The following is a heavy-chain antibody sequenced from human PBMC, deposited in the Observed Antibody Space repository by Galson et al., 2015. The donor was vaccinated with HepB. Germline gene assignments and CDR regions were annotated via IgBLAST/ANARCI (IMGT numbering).Heavy chain of an antibody. CDR1: GFTFTSYA. D-gene: IGHD2-2*01. CDR3: AKNRLCSSITCQDAFDI. Sequence: SLRLSCAASGFTFTSYAMNWVRQAPGKGLEWVSMISGSGSSADYADSVKGRFTISRDNSKNTVYLEMDSLRAEDTAVYFCAKNRLCSSITCQDAFDIWGQGTKVTVSS. CDR2: ISGSGSSA. V-gene: IGHV3-23*01. J-gene: IGHJ3*02.